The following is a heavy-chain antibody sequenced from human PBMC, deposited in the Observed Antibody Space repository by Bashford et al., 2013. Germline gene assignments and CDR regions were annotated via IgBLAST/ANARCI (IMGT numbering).Heavy chain of an antibody. CDR2: SITVGST. CDR3: ARADYWAWAAAGRLSRRAFDI. CDR1: GGSISSYY. J-gene: IGHJ3*02. D-gene: IGHD6-13*01. V-gene: IGHV4-59*01. Sequence: SETPVPSPCTGLWGGSISSYYWSWDPAAPREGTGSGLGISITVGSTNYNPSLKSRVTISVDTSKNQFSLKLSSVTAADTAVYYCARADYWAWAAAGRLSRRAFDIWAPRDNGHPSPQ.